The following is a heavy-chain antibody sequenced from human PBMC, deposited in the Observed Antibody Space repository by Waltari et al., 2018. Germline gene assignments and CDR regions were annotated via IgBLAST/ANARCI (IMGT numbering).Heavy chain of an antibody. Sequence: EVQLVESGGGLVQPGGSLRLSCAASGFTFRSYWMSWVRQAPGKGLEWWANIKQDGSEKDYVDSVKGRFTISRDNAKNSLYLQMNSLRAEDTAVYYCARRLGSGWEDYWGQGTLVTVSS. CDR1: GFTFRSYW. CDR3: ARRLGSGWEDY. J-gene: IGHJ4*02. CDR2: IKQDGSEK. D-gene: IGHD6-19*01. V-gene: IGHV3-7*01.